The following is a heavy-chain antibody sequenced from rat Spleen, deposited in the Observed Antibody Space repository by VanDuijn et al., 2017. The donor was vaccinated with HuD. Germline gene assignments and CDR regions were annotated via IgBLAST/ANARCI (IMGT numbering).Heavy chain of an antibody. CDR3: ARAGYLRDWYFDF. CDR2: ISYDDRST. CDR1: GFTFNNYG. J-gene: IGHJ1*01. D-gene: IGHD2-2*01. Sequence: EVQLVESGGGLVQPGRSMKLSCAASGFTFNNYGMHWIRQAPTTGLEWVATISYDDRSTYYRDSVKGRFTISRDNTKNTLYLQMDNLRSEDTATYYCARAGYLRDWYFDFWGPGTMVTVSS. V-gene: IGHV5-29*01.